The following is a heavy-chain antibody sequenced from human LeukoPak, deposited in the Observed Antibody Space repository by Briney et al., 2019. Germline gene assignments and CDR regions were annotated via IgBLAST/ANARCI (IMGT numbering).Heavy chain of an antibody. CDR2: IKSKIDGGTI. CDR1: GFTFSDAW. J-gene: IGHJ4*02. CDR3: TSRRQDGW. V-gene: IGHV3-15*01. Sequence: PGGSLRLSCVGSGFTFSDAWMTWVRQAPGKGLEWVGRIKSKIDGGTIDYAEPVKGRFTISRDDSRNTLYLQMSSLKTEDTAVYYSTSRRQDGWWGQGTLVTVS. D-gene: IGHD2-15*01.